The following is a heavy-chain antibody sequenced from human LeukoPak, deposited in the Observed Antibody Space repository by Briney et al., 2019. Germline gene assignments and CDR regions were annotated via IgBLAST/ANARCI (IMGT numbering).Heavy chain of an antibody. CDR3: ARVAVAGPKGGDY. J-gene: IGHJ4*02. CDR1: GLTFTNAW. Sequence: PGGSLRLSCATSGLTFTNAWMSWFRQAPGKGLEWVGRIKSKTDGGTSDYAAPVQGRFTISRDDSKNTLYLQMNSLRAEDTAVYYCARVAVAGPKGGDYWGQGTLVTVSS. V-gene: IGHV3-15*01. D-gene: IGHD6-19*01. CDR2: IKSKTDGGTS.